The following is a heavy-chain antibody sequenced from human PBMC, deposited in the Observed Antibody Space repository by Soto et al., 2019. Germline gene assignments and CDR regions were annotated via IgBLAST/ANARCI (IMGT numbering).Heavy chain of an antibody. V-gene: IGHV1-2*04. CDR2: INPNSGGT. J-gene: IGHJ4*02. D-gene: IGHD7-27*01. Sequence: ASVKVSCKASGYTFTGYYMHWVRQPPGQGLEWMGWINPNSGGTNYAQKFQGWVTMTRDTSISTAYMELSRLRSDDTAVYYCARDLGELGSKFNYWGQGTLVAVSS. CDR1: GYTFTGYY. CDR3: ARDLGELGSKFNY.